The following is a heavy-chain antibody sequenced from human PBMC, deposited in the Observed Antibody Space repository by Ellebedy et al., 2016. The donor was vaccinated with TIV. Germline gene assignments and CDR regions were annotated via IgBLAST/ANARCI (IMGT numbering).Heavy chain of an antibody. V-gene: IGHV1-3*01. J-gene: IGHJ4*02. CDR2: INAGNGNT. CDR3: ARDDYSTTSEFDY. Sequence: ASVKVSCKASGYTFTSYAMHWMRQAPGQRLEWMGWINAGNGNTKYSQKFQGRVTITADKSTSTAYMELSSLRSEDTAVYYCARDDYSTTSEFDYWGQGTLVTVSS. D-gene: IGHD4-11*01. CDR1: GYTFTSYA.